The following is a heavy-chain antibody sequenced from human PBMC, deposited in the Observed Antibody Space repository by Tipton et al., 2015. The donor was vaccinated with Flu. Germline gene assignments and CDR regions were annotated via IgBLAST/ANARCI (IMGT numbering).Heavy chain of an antibody. CDR3: VRLFRGTYHIDY. Sequence: QLVQSGAEVKKPGASVKVSCKASEYTFTGHYMHWVRQAPGLGPEWMGWINPGSGDTKYAQNFQGRVTLTRDTSISTAYMELNRLTSDDTAVYYCVRLFRGTYHIDYWGQGTLVTVSS. D-gene: IGHD1-26*01. J-gene: IGHJ4*02. V-gene: IGHV1-2*02. CDR1: EYTFTGHY. CDR2: INPGSGDT.